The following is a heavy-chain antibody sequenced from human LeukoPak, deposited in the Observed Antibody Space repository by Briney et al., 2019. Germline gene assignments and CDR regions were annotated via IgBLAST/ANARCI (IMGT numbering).Heavy chain of an antibody. D-gene: IGHD2-15*01. CDR3: ARGGWSKTFDY. CDR2: IYYSGST. CDR1: GGSFSGYY. Sequence: SETLSLTCAVYGGSFSGYYWSWIRQPPGKGLEWIGYIYYSGSTNYNPSLKSRVTISVDTSKNQFSLKLSSVTAADTAVYYCARGGWSKTFDYWGQGTLVTVSS. V-gene: IGHV4-59*12. J-gene: IGHJ4*02.